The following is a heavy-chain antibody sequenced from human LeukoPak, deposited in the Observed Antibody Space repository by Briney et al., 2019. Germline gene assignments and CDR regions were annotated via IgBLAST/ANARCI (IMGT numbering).Heavy chain of an antibody. D-gene: IGHD6-13*01. CDR2: INPNSGGT. CDR1: GYTFTGYY. CDR3: ARGGPHSSSSDWFDP. Sequence: ASVKVSCNASGYTFTGYYMHWVRQAPGQGLEWMGWINPNSGGTNYAQKFQGRVTMTRDTSISTAYMELSRLRSDDTAVYYCARGGPHSSSSDWFDPWGQGTLVTVSS. J-gene: IGHJ5*02. V-gene: IGHV1-2*02.